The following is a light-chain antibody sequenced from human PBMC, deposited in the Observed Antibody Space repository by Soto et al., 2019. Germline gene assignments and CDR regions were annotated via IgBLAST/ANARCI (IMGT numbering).Light chain of an antibody. CDR3: QQYGSSPYT. Sequence: EIVLTQSPGTLSLSPGERATLSCRASQSVSSNYLAWYQQKPGQAPRLLIDGASSRATGIPDRFSGSGSGTDFTLTISRLEPEDFALYYCQQYGSSPYTFGQGTKLEIK. V-gene: IGKV3-20*01. CDR1: QSVSSNY. CDR2: GAS. J-gene: IGKJ2*01.